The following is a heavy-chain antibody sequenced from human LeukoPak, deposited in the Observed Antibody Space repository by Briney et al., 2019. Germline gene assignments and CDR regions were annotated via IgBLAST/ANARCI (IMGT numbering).Heavy chain of an antibody. Sequence: PGGSLRLSCAASGFTFSSYAMSWVRQAPGKGLEWVSAISGSGGSTYYADSVKGRFTISRDNSKNMLYLQMNSLRVEDTALYFCAKSLVRWAFDYWGQGALVSVSS. J-gene: IGHJ4*02. CDR2: ISGSGGST. CDR3: AKSLVRWAFDY. V-gene: IGHV3-23*01. D-gene: IGHD1-26*01. CDR1: GFTFSSYA.